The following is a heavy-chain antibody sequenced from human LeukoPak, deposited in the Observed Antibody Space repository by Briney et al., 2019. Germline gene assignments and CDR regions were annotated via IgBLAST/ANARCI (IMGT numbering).Heavy chain of an antibody. Sequence: GGSLRLSCSASGFTFSSYAMHWVRQAPGKGLEYVSAISSNVGSTYYADSVKGRFTISRDNSKNTLYLQMSSLRAEDTAVYYCVKGSAVPDAYYYYGMDVWGKGTTVTVSS. CDR3: VKGSAVPDAYYYYGMDV. J-gene: IGHJ6*04. CDR1: GFTFSSYA. D-gene: IGHD3-3*01. V-gene: IGHV3-64D*06. CDR2: ISSNVGST.